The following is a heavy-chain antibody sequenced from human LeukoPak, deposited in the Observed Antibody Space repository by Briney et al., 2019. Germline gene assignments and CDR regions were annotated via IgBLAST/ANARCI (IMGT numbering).Heavy chain of an antibody. CDR1: GFTFSNYG. Sequence: TGGSLRLSCTASGFTFSNYGMSWVRQAPGKGLEWVSVMYAGGSTYYADSVKGRFTISRDKSKNTLYLQMNSLRADDTAVYYCASSYRSSRGAFDIWGQGTMVTVSS. J-gene: IGHJ3*02. CDR2: MYAGGST. V-gene: IGHV3-53*01. CDR3: ASSYRSSRGAFDI. D-gene: IGHD4-11*01.